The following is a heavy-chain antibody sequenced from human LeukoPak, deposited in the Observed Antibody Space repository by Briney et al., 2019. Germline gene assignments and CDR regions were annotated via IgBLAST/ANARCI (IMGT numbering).Heavy chain of an antibody. D-gene: IGHD2-15*01. V-gene: IGHV1-69*13. Sequence: GASVKVSCKASGYTFTSYGISWVRQAPGQGLEWMGGIIPIFGTANYAQKFQGRVTITADESTSTAYMELSSLRSEDTAVYYCARVICSGGSCHPNYYYYYGMDVWGQGTTVTVSS. CDR2: IIPIFGTA. CDR1: GYTFTSYG. CDR3: ARVICSGGSCHPNYYYYYGMDV. J-gene: IGHJ6*02.